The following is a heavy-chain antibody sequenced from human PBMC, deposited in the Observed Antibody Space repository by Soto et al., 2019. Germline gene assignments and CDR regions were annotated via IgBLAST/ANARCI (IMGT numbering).Heavy chain of an antibody. CDR3: TTDLWRIAVVVGSTGYFNP. D-gene: IGHD2-15*01. Sequence: GGSLRLSCAASGFSFSDAWMSWLRQAPGKGLDWFVSIKRKRDGGTTEYAAPVRGRFTISRDDSKNTLYLQMNSLKTEDTAVYYCTTDLWRIAVVVGSTGYFNPWGQGTPVTVSS. CDR2: IKRKRDGGTT. V-gene: IGHV3-15*01. J-gene: IGHJ5*02. CDR1: GFSFSDAW.